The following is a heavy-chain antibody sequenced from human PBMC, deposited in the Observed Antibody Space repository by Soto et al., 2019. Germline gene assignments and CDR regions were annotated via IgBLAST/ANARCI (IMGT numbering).Heavy chain of an antibody. V-gene: IGHV3-23*01. Sequence: EVHVLESGGDLVQPGGSLRLSCAASGFTFSTYAMTWVRQAAGKGLEWVSTISDSSSTYYADSVKGRFTISRDNSKNTLELEMTSLRADDTAVYYCAKNKGGNYCTRTSCLYSFDYWGQGTLVTVSS. J-gene: IGHJ4*02. CDR1: GFTFSTYA. CDR2: ISDSSST. CDR3: AKNKGGNYCTRTSCLYSFDY. D-gene: IGHD2-2*01.